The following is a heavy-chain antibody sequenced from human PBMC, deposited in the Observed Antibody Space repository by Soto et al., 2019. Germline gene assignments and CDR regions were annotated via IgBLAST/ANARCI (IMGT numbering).Heavy chain of an antibody. D-gene: IGHD2-2*01. J-gene: IGHJ6*02. CDR1: GGTFSSYA. CDR3: AQRGYCISTSCYEDYYYYGMDV. V-gene: IGHV1-69*13. Sequence: SVKVSCKASGGTFSSYAISWVRQAPGQGLEWMGGIIPIFGTANYAQKFQGRVTITADESTSTAYMELSSLRSEDTAVYYCAQRGYCISTSCYEDYYYYGMDVWGQGTTVTV. CDR2: IIPIFGTA.